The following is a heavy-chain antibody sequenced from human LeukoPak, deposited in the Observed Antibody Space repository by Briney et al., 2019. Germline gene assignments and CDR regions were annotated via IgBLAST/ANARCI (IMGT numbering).Heavy chain of an antibody. D-gene: IGHD5-18*01. Sequence: QSGGSLRLSCAASGLTLSSYGMHWVRQAPGKGLEWVAVIWYDGSNKYYADSVKGRFTISRDNSKNTLYLQMNSLRAEDTAVYYCASLRGYSYGLFYYYMDVWGKGTTVTVSS. V-gene: IGHV3-33*01. J-gene: IGHJ6*03. CDR1: GLTLSSYG. CDR3: ASLRGYSYGLFYYYMDV. CDR2: IWYDGSNK.